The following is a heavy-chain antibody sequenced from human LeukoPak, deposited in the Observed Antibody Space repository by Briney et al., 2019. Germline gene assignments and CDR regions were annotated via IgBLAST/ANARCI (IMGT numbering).Heavy chain of an antibody. V-gene: IGHV4-59*01. CDR2: IYYSGST. D-gene: IGHD3-3*01. J-gene: IGHJ4*02. CDR1: GRSISSYY. Sequence: SETLSLTCTVSGRSISSYYWSWIRQPPGKGLEWIGYIYYSGSTNYNPSLKSRVTISVDTSKNQFSLKLSSVTAADTAVYYCARALGFWSGYPFDYWGQGTLVTVSS. CDR3: ARALGFWSGYPFDY.